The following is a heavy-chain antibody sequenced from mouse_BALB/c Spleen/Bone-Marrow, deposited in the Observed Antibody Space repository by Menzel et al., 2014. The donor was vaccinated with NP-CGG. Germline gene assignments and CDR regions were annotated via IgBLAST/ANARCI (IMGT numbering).Heavy chain of an antibody. Sequence: VPVVASLLFLVQLVGSLKLPCAASEFTSSSYDMSWVRQTPDKRLELVATINTNGGTTYYPDSVKGRFTISRDNAKSTLYLQMSSLKSADTAIYYCARNRYDWFAYWGQGTLVTVSA. D-gene: IGHD2-14*01. V-gene: IGHV5-6-3*01. CDR3: ARNRYDWFAY. CDR2: INTNGGTT. CDR1: EFTSSSYD. J-gene: IGHJ3*01.